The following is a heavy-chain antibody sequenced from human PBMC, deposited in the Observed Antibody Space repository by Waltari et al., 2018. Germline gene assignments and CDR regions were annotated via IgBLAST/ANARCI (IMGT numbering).Heavy chain of an antibody. CDR2: INPNSGGT. Sequence: QVQVVQSGAEVKKPGASVKVSCKASGYTFSGYYIHWVRQAPGQGLEWMGWINPNSGGTNYAQKFQGRVSMTRDTSISTAYMELSRLRSDDAAVYYCARAPTSGPLRVFDYWGQGTLVTVSS. J-gene: IGHJ4*02. CDR1: GYTFSGYY. D-gene: IGHD6-19*01. V-gene: IGHV1-2*02. CDR3: ARAPTSGPLRVFDY.